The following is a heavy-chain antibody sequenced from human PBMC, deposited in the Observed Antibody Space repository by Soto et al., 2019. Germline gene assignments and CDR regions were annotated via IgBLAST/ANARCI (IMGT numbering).Heavy chain of an antibody. D-gene: IGHD6-19*01. CDR3: ARQFTVAAFWFDP. CDR1: GFTFSSYI. V-gene: IGHV3-21*01. CDR2: ISSSSSYI. J-gene: IGHJ5*02. Sequence: LRLSCAASGFTFSSYIMNWVRQAPGKGLEWVSSISSSSSYIYYADSVKGRFTISRDNAKNSLYLQMNSLRAEDTAVYYWARQFTVAAFWFDPWGQGTLVTVLL.